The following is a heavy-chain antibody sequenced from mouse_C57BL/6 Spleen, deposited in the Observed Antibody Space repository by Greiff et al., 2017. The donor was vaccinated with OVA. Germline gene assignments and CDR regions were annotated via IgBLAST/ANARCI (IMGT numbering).Heavy chain of an antibody. CDR1: GYTFTDYN. CDR2: INPNNGGT. Sequence: EVQRVESGPELVKPGASVKMSCKASGYTFTDYNMHWVKQSHGQSLEWIGYINPNNGGTSYNQKFKGKATLTVNKSSSTAYMELRSLTSEDSAVYYCARPRYGGYYGGFYFDDWGQGTTLTVSS. D-gene: IGHD2-3*01. J-gene: IGHJ2*01. V-gene: IGHV1-22*01. CDR3: ARPRYGGYYGGFYFDD.